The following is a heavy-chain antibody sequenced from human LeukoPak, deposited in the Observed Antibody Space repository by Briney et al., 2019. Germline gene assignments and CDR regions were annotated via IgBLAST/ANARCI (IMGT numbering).Heavy chain of an antibody. CDR2: TYQRSKWYN. D-gene: IGHD6-19*01. Sequence: SQTLSLTCAISGDSVSINSAAWNWIRQSPSRDLEWLGRTYQRSKWYNDYAVSVKSRITINPDISKNQFSLQLNSVTPEDTAVYYCARSPSPYSSGWYLDYWGQGTLVTVSS. J-gene: IGHJ4*02. V-gene: IGHV6-1*01. CDR3: ARSPSPYSSGWYLDY. CDR1: GDSVSINSAA.